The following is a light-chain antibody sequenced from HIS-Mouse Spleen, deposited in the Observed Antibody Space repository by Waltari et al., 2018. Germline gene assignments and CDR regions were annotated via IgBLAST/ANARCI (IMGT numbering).Light chain of an antibody. J-gene: IGLJ3*02. CDR2: QDS. CDR1: KLGDKY. CDR3: QAWDSSTAWV. Sequence: SYELTQPPSVSVSPGQTASITCAGDKLGDKYACWYQQKPGQSPVLVLYQDSKRPSGIHERLSGSNSGNTATLTISGTQAMDEADYYCQAWDSSTAWVFGGGTKLTVL. V-gene: IGLV3-1*01.